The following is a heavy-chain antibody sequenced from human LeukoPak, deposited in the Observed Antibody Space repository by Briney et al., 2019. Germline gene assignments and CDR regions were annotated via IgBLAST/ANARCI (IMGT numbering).Heavy chain of an antibody. V-gene: IGHV4-59*01. Sequence: SETLSLTCTVSGGSISSYYWGWIRQPPGKGLEWIGYIYYSGSTNYNPSLKSRVTISVDTSKNQFSQKLSSVTAADTVVYYCARGTVGYYYYMDVWGKGTTVTVSS. CDR3: ARGTVGYYYYMDV. J-gene: IGHJ6*03. CDR2: IYYSGST. D-gene: IGHD4-17*01. CDR1: GGSISSYY.